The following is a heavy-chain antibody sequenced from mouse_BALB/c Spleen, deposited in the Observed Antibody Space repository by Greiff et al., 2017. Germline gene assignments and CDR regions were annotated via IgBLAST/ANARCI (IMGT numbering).Heavy chain of an antibody. V-gene: IGHV5-15*02. J-gene: IGHJ1*01. CDR2: ISNLAYSI. D-gene: IGHD1-1*01. CDR3: ARSSNFITTSHWYFDV. CDR1: GFTFSDYG. Sequence: EVKVVESGGGLVQPGGSRKLSCAASGFTFSDYGMAWVRQAPGKGPEWVAFISNLAYSIYYADTVTGRFTISRENAKNTLYLEMSSLRSEDTAMYYCARSSNFITTSHWYFDVWGAGTTVTVSS.